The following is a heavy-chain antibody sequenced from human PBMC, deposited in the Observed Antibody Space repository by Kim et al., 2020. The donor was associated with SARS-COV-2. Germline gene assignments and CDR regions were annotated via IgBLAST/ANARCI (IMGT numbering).Heavy chain of an antibody. Sequence: SETLSLTCTVSGGSISSYYWSWIRQPPGKGLEWIGYIYYSGSTNYNPSLKSRVTISVDTSKNQFSLKLSSVTAADTAVYYCARPVITGTDFHAFDIWGQGTVVTVSS. D-gene: IGHD1-7*01. CDR3: ARPVITGTDFHAFDI. J-gene: IGHJ3*02. V-gene: IGHV4-59*08. CDR2: IYYSGST. CDR1: GGSISSYY.